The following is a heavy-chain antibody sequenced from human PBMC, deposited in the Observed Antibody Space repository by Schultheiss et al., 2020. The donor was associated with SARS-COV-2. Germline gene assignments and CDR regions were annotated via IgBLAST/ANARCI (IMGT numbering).Heavy chain of an antibody. J-gene: IGHJ4*02. CDR2: INQSGGT. CDR1: GVSITSGGYY. Sequence: SETLSLTCTVSGVSITSGGYYWSWIRQPPGKGLEWIGEINQSGGTDYNASLKSRVTISVDKSKNQFSLKLSSVTAADTAVYYCARDSDGGFDYWGQGTLVTVSS. D-gene: IGHD4-23*01. V-gene: IGHV4-39*07. CDR3: ARDSDGGFDY.